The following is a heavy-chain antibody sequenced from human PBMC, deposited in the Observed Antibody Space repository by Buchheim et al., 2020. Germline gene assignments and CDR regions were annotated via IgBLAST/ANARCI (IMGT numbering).Heavy chain of an antibody. CDR3: AKDGRPYSSSWFDC. J-gene: IGHJ4*02. CDR2: ITDGGRT. Sequence: EVQLLESGGGLVQPGGSLRLSCAASGLTFSSYAMSWVRQVPGKGLEWVSAITDGGRTYYADSVKGRFTISRDNSQNTLYLQMNSLRAEDTAVYYCAKDGRPYSSSWFDCWGQGTL. CDR1: GLTFSSYA. D-gene: IGHD6-13*01. V-gene: IGHV3-23*01.